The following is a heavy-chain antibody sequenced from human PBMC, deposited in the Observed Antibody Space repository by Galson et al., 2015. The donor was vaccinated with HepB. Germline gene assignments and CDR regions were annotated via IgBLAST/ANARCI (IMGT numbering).Heavy chain of an antibody. V-gene: IGHV3-9*01. J-gene: IGHJ3*02. CDR2: ISWNSGSI. Sequence: SLRLSCAASGFTFDDYAMHWVRQAPGKGLEWVSGISWNSGSIGYADSVKGRFTISRDNAKNSLYLQMNSLRAEDTALYYCAKVLGRTGGAVAFDIWGQGAMVTVSS. CDR3: AKVLGRTGGAVAFDI. D-gene: IGHD2-8*02. CDR1: GFTFDDYA.